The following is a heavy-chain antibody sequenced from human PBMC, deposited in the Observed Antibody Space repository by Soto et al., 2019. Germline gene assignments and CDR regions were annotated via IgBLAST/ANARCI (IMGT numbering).Heavy chain of an antibody. Sequence: PETLESTFHVSCGSISSSSYYWGWIRQPPVKVLEWIGSIYYIGSTYYNPSLKSRVTISVDTSKNQCSLKLSSVSAADTAVYYCARAATYYYDSSGYYPYYYYGMDVWGQGTTV. J-gene: IGHJ6*02. CDR1: CGSISSSSYY. CDR3: ARAATYYYDSSGYYPYYYYGMDV. CDR2: IYYIGST. V-gene: IGHV4-39*01. D-gene: IGHD3-22*01.